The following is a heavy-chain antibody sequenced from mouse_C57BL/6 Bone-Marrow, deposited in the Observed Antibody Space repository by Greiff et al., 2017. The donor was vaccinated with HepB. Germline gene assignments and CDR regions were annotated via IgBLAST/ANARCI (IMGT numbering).Heavy chain of an antibody. D-gene: IGHD1-1*01. CDR2: ISGGGGNT. CDR3: ASPLITTVVATDFDV. Sequence: EVQLQESGGGLVKPGGSLKLSCAASGFTFSSYTMSWVRQTPEKRLEWVATISGGGGNTYYPDSVKGRFTISRDNAKNTLYLQMSSLRSEDTALYYCASPLITTVVATDFDVWGTGTTVTVSS. CDR1: GFTFSSYT. J-gene: IGHJ1*03. V-gene: IGHV5-9*04.